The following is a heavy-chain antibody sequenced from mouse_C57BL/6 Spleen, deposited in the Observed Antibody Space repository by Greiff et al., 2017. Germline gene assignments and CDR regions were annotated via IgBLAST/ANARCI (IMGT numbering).Heavy chain of an antibody. V-gene: IGHV1-59*01. Sequence: VQLKQPGAELVRPGTSVKLSCKASGYTFTSYWMHWVKQRPGQGLEWIGVIDPSDSYTNYNQKFKGKATLTVDTSSSTAYMQLSSLTSEDSAVYYCARYYGSSYGYYYAMDYWGQGTSVTVSS. D-gene: IGHD1-1*01. J-gene: IGHJ4*01. CDR2: IDPSDSYT. CDR1: GYTFTSYW. CDR3: ARYYGSSYGYYYAMDY.